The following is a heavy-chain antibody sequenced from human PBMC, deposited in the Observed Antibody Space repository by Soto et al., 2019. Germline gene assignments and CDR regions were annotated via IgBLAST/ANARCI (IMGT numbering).Heavy chain of an antibody. J-gene: IGHJ4*01. V-gene: IGHV4-59*08. CDR1: GGSISSYY. CDR3: ARSYCSGGCFFMQRRSPGSTPLPTATLFRFGASETLSLTCAVYGGSFSGYY. CDR2: IYYSGST. Sequence: SETLSLTCTVSGGSISSYYWSWIRQPPGKGLEWIGYIYYSGSTNYNPSLKSRVTISVDTSKTQFSLKLSSVTAADTAVYYCARSYCSGGCFFMQRRSPGSTPLPTATLFRFGASETLSLTCAVYGGSFSGYYW. D-gene: IGHD2-15*01.